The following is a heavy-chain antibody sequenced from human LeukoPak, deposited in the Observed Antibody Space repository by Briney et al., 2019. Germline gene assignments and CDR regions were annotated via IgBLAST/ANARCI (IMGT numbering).Heavy chain of an antibody. CDR2: ISSSSSYI. V-gene: IGHV3-21*01. D-gene: IGHD6-6*01. Sequence: GGSLRLSCAASGFTFSSYSMNWVRQAPGKGLEWVSSISSSSSYIYYADSVKGRFTISRDNAKNSLYLQMNSLRAEDTAVYYCSRSCLRVGSSSAEADYYYYYMDVWGKGTTVTVSS. CDR1: GFTFSSYS. CDR3: SRSCLRVGSSSAEADYYYYYMDV. J-gene: IGHJ6*03.